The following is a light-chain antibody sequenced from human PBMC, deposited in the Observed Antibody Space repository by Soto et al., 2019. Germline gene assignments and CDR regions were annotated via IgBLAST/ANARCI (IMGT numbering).Light chain of an antibody. V-gene: IGLV2-8*01. J-gene: IGLJ2*01. CDR3: SSYAGSNNLV. CDR1: SSDVGGYNY. Sequence: QSALPQPPSASGSPGQSVTISCTGTSSDVGGYNYVSWYQQHPGRAPKLMIYDVNKRPSGVPDRFSGSKSGNTASLTVSGLQAEDEADYYCSSYAGSNNLVFGGGTKLTVL. CDR2: DVN.